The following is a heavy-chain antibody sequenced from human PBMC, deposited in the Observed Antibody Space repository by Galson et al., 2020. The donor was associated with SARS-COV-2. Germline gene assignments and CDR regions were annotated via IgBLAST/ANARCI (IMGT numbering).Heavy chain of an antibody. V-gene: IGHV4-34*01. J-gene: IGHJ6*02. CDR2: INHSGST. D-gene: IGHD2-2*01. Sequence: SETLSLTCAVYGGSFSGYYWSWIRQPPGKGLEWIGEINHSGSTNYNPSLKSRVTISVDTSKNQFSLKLSSVTAADTAVYYCARGRVDIVVVLGMDVWGQGTTVTFCS. CDR3: ARGRVDIVVVLGMDV. CDR1: GGSFSGYY.